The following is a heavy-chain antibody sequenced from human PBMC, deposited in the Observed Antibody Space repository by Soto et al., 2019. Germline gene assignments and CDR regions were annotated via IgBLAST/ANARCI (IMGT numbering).Heavy chain of an antibody. CDR2: IIPIFGTA. J-gene: IGHJ4*02. CDR3: AGAGTVSTCYFAY. Sequence: QVQLVQSGAEVTKPGSSVKVSCKASGGTFSSYAISWVRQAPGQGLEWMGGIIPIFGTANYAQKFQGRVTITADESTSIAYMELSSLRFDDTGVYFCAGAGTVSTCYFAYGCQGTLVTVSS. CDR1: GGTFSSYA. V-gene: IGHV1-69*01. D-gene: IGHD4-17*01.